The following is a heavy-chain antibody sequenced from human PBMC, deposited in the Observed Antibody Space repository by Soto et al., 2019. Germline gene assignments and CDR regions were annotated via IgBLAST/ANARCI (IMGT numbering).Heavy chain of an antibody. CDR3: VNRNNEDVD. CDR1: GFTFSKYA. D-gene: IGHD2-8*01. Sequence: EVVLLESGGGLAQPGGSLRLSCVASGFTFSKYAMNWVRQAPGKGLEWVATISGTAVSTDYADSVKGRFTISRDNSKNTVSLQTDNLRVEDTATYFCVNRNNEDVDWGQGTLVAVSS. V-gene: IGHV3-23*01. CDR2: ISGTAVST. J-gene: IGHJ4*01.